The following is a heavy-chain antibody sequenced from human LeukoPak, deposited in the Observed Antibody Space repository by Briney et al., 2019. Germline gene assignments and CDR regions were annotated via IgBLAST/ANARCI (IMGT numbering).Heavy chain of an antibody. V-gene: IGHV3-20*04. CDR2: ISWNGGST. D-gene: IGHD1-26*01. CDR1: GFTFDDYG. J-gene: IGHJ6*03. Sequence: GGSLRLSCAASGFTFDDYGMSWVRQGPGKGLEWVSGISWNGGSTGYADSVKGRFTISRDNAKNSLYLQMNSLRAEDTALYYCARYRRGLGYMDVWGKGTTVTVS. CDR3: ARYRRGLGYMDV.